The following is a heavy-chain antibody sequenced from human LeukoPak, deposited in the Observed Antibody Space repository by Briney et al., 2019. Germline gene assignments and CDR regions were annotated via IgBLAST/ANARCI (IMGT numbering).Heavy chain of an antibody. CDR1: GYTFTSYY. Sequence: GASVKVSCKASGYTFTSYYMHWVRQAPGQGLEWMGIINPSGGSTTCAQKFQGRVTMTRDTSTSTVYMELSSLRSEDTAVYYCARGVCLGTSCEYYYYYGMDVWGQGTTVTVSS. CDR3: ARGVCLGTSCEYYYYYGMDV. V-gene: IGHV1-46*01. J-gene: IGHJ6*02. D-gene: IGHD2-2*01. CDR2: INPSGGST.